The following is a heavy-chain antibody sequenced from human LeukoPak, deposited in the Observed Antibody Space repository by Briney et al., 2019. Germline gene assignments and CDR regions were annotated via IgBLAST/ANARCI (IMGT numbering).Heavy chain of an antibody. V-gene: IGHV3-23*01. CDR1: GFTFSSYA. J-gene: IGHJ4*02. D-gene: IGHD3-22*01. CDR3: AKDNLDYYDSSGYLDY. CDR2: ISGSGGST. Sequence: GGSLRLSCAASGFTFSSYAMSWVRQAPGKGLEWVSAISGSGGSTYYAYSVKGRFTISRDNSKNTLYLQMNSLRAEDTAVYYCAKDNLDYYDSSGYLDYWGQGTLVTVSS.